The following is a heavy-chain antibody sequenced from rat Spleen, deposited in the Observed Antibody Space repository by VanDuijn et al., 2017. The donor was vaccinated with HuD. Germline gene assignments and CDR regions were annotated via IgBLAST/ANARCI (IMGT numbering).Heavy chain of an antibody. J-gene: IGHJ2*01. D-gene: IGHD1-5*01. CDR1: GDSISSNY. V-gene: IGHV3-1*01. Sequence: EVQLQESGPGLVKPSQSLSLTCSVTGDSISSNYWGWIRKFPGNKMEWMGYISYSGSTSYNPSLKSRISITRYTSKNQFFLQLNSVTTEDTATYYCARRFYRYNIFDYWGQGVMVTVSS. CDR2: ISYSGST. CDR3: ARRFYRYNIFDY.